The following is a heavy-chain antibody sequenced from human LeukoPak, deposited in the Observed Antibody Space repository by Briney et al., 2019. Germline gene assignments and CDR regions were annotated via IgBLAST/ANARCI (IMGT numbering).Heavy chain of an antibody. CDR1: GFTFRSYG. J-gene: IGHJ4*02. V-gene: IGHV3-33*01. CDR3: ARGSGAAAGAFDY. D-gene: IGHD6-13*01. Sequence: GGSLRRSCAASGFTFRSYGMHWVRQAPGKGLEWVAIVWYDGNNKYYADSVKGRFTVSRDNSKDTVSLQLNSLRAEDTAVYYCARGSGAAAGAFDYWGQGTLVTVPS. CDR2: VWYDGNNK.